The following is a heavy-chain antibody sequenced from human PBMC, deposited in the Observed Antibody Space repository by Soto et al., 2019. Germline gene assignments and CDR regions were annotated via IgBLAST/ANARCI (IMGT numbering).Heavy chain of an antibody. V-gene: IGHV1-2*02. D-gene: IGHD4-17*01. Sequence: SGKACCKASGYPFTSYYMHSVRQAPGQGLEWMGWINPNSGGTNYAQKFQGRVTMTRDTSISTDYMELSRLRSDDTAVYYCARGTTVTIFDYWGQGTLVTASS. CDR3: ARGTTVTIFDY. J-gene: IGHJ4*02. CDR1: GYPFTSYY. CDR2: INPNSGGT.